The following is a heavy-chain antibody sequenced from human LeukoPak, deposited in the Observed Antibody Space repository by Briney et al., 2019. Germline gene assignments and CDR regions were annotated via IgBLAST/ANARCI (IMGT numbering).Heavy chain of an antibody. D-gene: IGHD3-22*01. CDR3: ARVLNYYDSSGYYFSY. CDR1: GFTFSYYT. J-gene: IGHJ4*02. CDR2: ISYDGSNE. Sequence: GGSLRLSCAASGFTFSYYTMHWVRQAPGKGLEWVAVISYDGSNEYYADSVKGRFTISRDNSKNTLYLQMNSLRVEDTAVYYCARVLNYYDSSGYYFSYWGQGTLVNVSS. V-gene: IGHV3-30-3*01.